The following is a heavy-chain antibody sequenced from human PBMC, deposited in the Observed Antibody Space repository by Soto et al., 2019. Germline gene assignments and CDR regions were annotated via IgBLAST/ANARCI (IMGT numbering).Heavy chain of an antibody. CDR3: AHMPLEGAHC. CDR1: GFSLSTSGVG. V-gene: IGHV2-5*02. D-gene: IGHD1-26*01. Sequence: QITLKESGPTLVKSTQTLTLTCTFSGFSLSTSGVGVGWIRQPPGKALEWLALIYWDDDKRYSPSLKSRLTITKDTAKNPVVLLLTNMDPVDTATYNCAHMPLEGAHCWGLGTLVTVSS. J-gene: IGHJ4*02. CDR2: IYWDDDK.